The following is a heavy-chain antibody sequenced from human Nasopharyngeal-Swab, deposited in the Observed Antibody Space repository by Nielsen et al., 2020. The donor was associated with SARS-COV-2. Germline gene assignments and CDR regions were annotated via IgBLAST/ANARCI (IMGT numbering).Heavy chain of an antibody. J-gene: IGHJ4*02. CDR2: ISYDGSNK. Sequence: GSLRLSCAASGFTFSSYGMHWVRQAPGKGLEWVAVISYDGSNKYYADSVKGRFTISRDNSKNTLYLQMNSLRAEDTAVYYCARDGYNYFDYWGQGTLVTVSS. CDR3: ARDGYNYFDY. CDR1: GFTFSSYG. V-gene: IGHV3-30*03. D-gene: IGHD5-24*01.